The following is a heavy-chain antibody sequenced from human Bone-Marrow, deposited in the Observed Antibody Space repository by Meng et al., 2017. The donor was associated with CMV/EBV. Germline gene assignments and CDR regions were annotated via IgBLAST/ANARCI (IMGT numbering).Heavy chain of an antibody. CDR1: GYSISSGYW. D-gene: IGHD3/OR15-3a*01. Sequence: TCAVSGYSISSGYWWSWVRQPPSKGPEWIGEIYHSGSSNYSPSLKSRVTISVDKSKNQFSLRLTSVTAADTAVYYCARVGGLYYFDYWGQGTLVTVSS. J-gene: IGHJ4*02. V-gene: IGHV4-4*02. CDR2: IYHSGSS. CDR3: ARVGGLYYFDY.